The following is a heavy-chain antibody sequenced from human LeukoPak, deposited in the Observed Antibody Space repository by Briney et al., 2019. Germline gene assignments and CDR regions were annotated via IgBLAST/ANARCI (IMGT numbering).Heavy chain of an antibody. CDR1: GFSFSSYG. J-gene: IGHJ3*02. CDR3: AREASGYSYGLDAFDI. CDR2: IRSDGSNK. V-gene: IGHV3-30*02. D-gene: IGHD5-18*01. Sequence: PGGSLRLSCAGSGFSFSSYGMHWVRQAPGKGLEWMAFIRSDGSNKYYADSVKGRFTISRDNSKNTLYLQMNSLRGEDTAVYYCAREASGYSYGLDAFDIWGQGTTVTVSS.